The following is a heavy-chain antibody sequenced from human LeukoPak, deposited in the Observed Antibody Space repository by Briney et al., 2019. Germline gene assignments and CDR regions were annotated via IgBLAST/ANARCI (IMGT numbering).Heavy chain of an antibody. CDR2: ISSSGSTI. J-gene: IGHJ3*02. CDR1: GFTFSDYY. D-gene: IGHD2-2*01. V-gene: IGHV3-11*04. CDR3: AKDRIPAALMAFDI. Sequence: PGGSLRLSCAASGFTFSDYYMSWIRQAPGKGLEWVSYISSSGSTIYYADSVKGRFTISRDNAKNSLYLQMNSLRAEDTAVYYCAKDRIPAALMAFDIWGQGTMVTVSS.